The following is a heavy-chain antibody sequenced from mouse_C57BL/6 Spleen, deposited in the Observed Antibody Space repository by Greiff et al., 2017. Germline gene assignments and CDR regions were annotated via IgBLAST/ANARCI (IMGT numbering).Heavy chain of an antibody. V-gene: IGHV1-26*01. CDR3: ARSKDANPGGFAY. CDR2: INPNNGGT. J-gene: IGHJ3*01. CDR1: GYTFTDYY. Sequence: EVQLQQSGPELVKPGASVKISCKASGYTFTDYYMNWVKQSHGKSLEWIGDINPNNGGTSYNQKFKGKATLTVDKSSSTAYMELRSLTSEDAAVYYCARSKDANPGGFAYWGQGTLVTVSA. D-gene: IGHD4-1*01.